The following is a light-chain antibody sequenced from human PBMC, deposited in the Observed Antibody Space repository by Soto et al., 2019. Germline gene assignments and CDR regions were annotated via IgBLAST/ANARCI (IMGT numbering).Light chain of an antibody. J-gene: IGKJ3*01. CDR2: GAS. CDR3: QQRSNWPRLFT. CDR1: QSVRYNY. Sequence: EVVLTQSPGALSLSPGDRATLSCRASQSVRYNYLAWYQQKPGQAPRLLIYGASNRATGIPARFSGSGSGTDFTLTISSLEPEDFAVYYCQQRSNWPRLFTFGPGTKVDIK. V-gene: IGKV3-11*01.